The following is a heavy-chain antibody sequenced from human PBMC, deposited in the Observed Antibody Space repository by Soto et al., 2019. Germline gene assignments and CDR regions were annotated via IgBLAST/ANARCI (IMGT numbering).Heavy chain of an antibody. V-gene: IGHV4-59*01. J-gene: IGHJ5*02. D-gene: IGHD3-3*01. CDR1: GGSISSYY. CDR3: GRALRGVRFLEP. CDR2: IYYSGST. Sequence: SETLSLTCTVSGGSISSYYWSWIRQPPGKGLEWIGYIYYSGSTNYNPSLKSRVTISVDTSKNQFSLKLSSVTAADTAVYYCGRALRGVRFLEPWGQGTLVTVSS.